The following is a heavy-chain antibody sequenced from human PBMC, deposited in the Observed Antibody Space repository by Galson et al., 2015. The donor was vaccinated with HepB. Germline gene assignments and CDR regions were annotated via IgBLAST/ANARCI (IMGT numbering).Heavy chain of an antibody. D-gene: IGHD3-22*01. J-gene: IGHJ3*02. CDR1: GGSISIYY. Sequence: SETLSLTCTVSGGSISIYYWSWIRQPPGKGLEWIGYIYYSGSTNYNPSLKSRVTISVDTSKNQFSLKLSSVTAADTAVYYCASSLVVVDAFDIWGQGTMVTVSS. CDR3: ASSLVVVDAFDI. CDR2: IYYSGST. V-gene: IGHV4-59*01.